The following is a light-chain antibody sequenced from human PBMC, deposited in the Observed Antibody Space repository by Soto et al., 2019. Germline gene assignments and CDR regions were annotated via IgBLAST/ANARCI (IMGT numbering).Light chain of an antibody. V-gene: IGKV3-15*01. J-gene: IGKJ1*01. CDR1: QTVRNN. CDR2: DAS. Sequence: EFVLTQSPGTLSLSPGERATLYCRASQTVRNNYLAWYQQKPGQAPRLLIYDASTRATGIPARFSGSGSGTEFTLTISSLQSEDFAVYYCHQYNNWPPWTFGQGTKVDIK. CDR3: HQYNNWPPWT.